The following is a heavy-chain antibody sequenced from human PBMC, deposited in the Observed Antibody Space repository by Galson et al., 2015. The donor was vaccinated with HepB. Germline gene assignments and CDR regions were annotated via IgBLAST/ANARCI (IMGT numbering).Heavy chain of an antibody. J-gene: IGHJ6*02. Sequence: SLRLSCAASGFTFSSYAMSWVRQAPGKGLEWVSAISGSGGSTYYADSVKGRFTISRDNSKNTLYLQMNSLRAEDTAVYYCAKTQAVPGGYYYGMDVWGQGTTVTVSS. D-gene: IGHD6-19*01. CDR1: GFTFSSYA. CDR3: AKTQAVPGGYYYGMDV. CDR2: ISGSGGST. V-gene: IGHV3-23*01.